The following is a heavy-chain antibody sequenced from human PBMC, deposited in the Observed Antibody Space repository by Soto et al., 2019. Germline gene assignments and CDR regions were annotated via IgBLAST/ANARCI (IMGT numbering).Heavy chain of an antibody. Sequence: GASVKVSCKASGYTFTSYGISWVRQAPGQGLEWMGWISAYNGNTNYAQKLQGRVTMTTDTSTSTAYMELRSLRSDDKAVYYCARDQGILTGYDYFDYWGQGTLVTVSS. J-gene: IGHJ4*02. V-gene: IGHV1-18*04. D-gene: IGHD3-9*01. CDR3: ARDQGILTGYDYFDY. CDR2: ISAYNGNT. CDR1: GYTFTSYG.